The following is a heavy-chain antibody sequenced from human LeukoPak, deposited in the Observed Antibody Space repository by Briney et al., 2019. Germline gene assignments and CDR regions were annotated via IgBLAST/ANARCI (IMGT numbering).Heavy chain of an antibody. CDR1: GFTFRSYW. J-gene: IGHJ4*02. CDR3: ARDPGSSGYYPYFDY. D-gene: IGHD3-22*01. Sequence: AGGSLRLSCAASGFTFRSYWMGWVRQAPGKGLEWVANIKQDGSEKYYVDSVKGRFTISRDNAKNSLYLQMNSLRAEDTAVYYCARDPGSSGYYPYFDYWGQGTLVTVSS. CDR2: IKQDGSEK. V-gene: IGHV3-7*01.